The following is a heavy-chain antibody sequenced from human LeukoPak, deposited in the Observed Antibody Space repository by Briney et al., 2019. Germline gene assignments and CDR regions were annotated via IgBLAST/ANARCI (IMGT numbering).Heavy chain of an antibody. CDR3: AKDHNSVFYRGPEY. V-gene: IGHV3-9*01. J-gene: IGHJ4*02. Sequence: GGSLRLSCAASGFTFDDYAMHWVRQAPGKGLEWVSGISWNSGYIGYADSVKGRFTISRDNTKNSLYLQMNSLGTDDTASYYCAKDHNSVFYRGPEYWGRGTLVTVSS. CDR2: ISWNSGYI. CDR1: GFTFDDYA. D-gene: IGHD5/OR15-5a*01.